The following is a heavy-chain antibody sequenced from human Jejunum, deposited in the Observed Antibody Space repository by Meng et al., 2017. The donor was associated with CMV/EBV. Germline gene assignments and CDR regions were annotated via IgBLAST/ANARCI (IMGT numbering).Heavy chain of an antibody. CDR1: SA. CDR3: TRPGNWNNDWGDYDAFDI. J-gene: IGHJ3*02. CDR2: IRSKANRYAT. D-gene: IGHD1/OR15-1a*01. Sequence: SARHWVRQASGKGLEWVGRIRSKANRYATAYAASVKGRFTISRDDSKNTAYLEMNSLKTEDTAVYYCTRPGNWNNDWGDYDAFDIWGQGTMVTVSS. V-gene: IGHV3-73*01.